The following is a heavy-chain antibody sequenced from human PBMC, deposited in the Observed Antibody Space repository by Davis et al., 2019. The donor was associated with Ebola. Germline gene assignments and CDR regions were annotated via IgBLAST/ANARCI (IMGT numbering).Heavy chain of an antibody. CDR2: ISGSGGST. CDR3: RYSYGLDAFDI. Sequence: GESLKISCAASGFTFSSYAMSWVRQAPGKGLEWVSAISGSGGSTYYADSVKGRFTISRDNSKNTLYLQMNSLRAEDTAVYYCRYSYGLDAFDIWGQGTMVTVSS. D-gene: IGHD5-18*01. V-gene: IGHV3-23*01. CDR1: GFTFSSYA. J-gene: IGHJ3*02.